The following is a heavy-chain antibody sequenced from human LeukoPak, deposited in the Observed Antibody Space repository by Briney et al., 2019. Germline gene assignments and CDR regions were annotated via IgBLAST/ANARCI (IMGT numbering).Heavy chain of an antibody. Sequence: GGSLRLSCAASGFSFSTYAMSWVRQAPGEGLEWVSDISGSSGSNTYYADSVKGRFTISRDNSKNTVYLQMNSLRADDTAVYYCAKARIPSGYGYYSDWGQGTLVTVSS. V-gene: IGHV3-23*01. J-gene: IGHJ4*02. CDR3: AKARIPSGYGYYSD. D-gene: IGHD3-22*01. CDR1: GFSFSTYA. CDR2: ISGSSGSNT.